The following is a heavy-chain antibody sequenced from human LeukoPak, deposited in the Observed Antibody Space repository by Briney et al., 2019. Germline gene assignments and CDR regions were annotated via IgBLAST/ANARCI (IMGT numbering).Heavy chain of an antibody. Sequence: GGSLRLSCAASGFTFSSYAMSWVRQAPRKGLEWVSAISGSGGSTYYADSVKGRFTISRDNSKNTLYLQMNSLRAEDTAVYYCARVLRSGGSADPWGQGTLVTVSS. J-gene: IGHJ5*02. V-gene: IGHV3-23*01. CDR1: GFTFSSYA. D-gene: IGHD2-15*01. CDR2: ISGSGGST. CDR3: ARVLRSGGSADP.